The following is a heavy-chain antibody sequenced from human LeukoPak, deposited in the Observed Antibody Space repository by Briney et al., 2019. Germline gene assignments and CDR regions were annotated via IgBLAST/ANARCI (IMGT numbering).Heavy chain of an antibody. J-gene: IGHJ3*02. CDR2: IYTSGST. CDR1: GYSISSGSYY. D-gene: IGHD6-13*01. CDR3: AREGIAAAHDAFDI. V-gene: IGHV4-61*02. Sequence: SETLSLTCAVSGYSISSGSYYWSWIRQPAGKGLEWIGRIYTSGSTNYNPSLKSRVTISVDTSKNQFSLKLSSVTAADTAVYYCAREGIAAAHDAFDIWGQGTMVTVSS.